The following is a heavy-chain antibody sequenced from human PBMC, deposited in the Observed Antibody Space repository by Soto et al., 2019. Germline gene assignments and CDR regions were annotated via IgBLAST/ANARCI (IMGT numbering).Heavy chain of an antibody. CDR3: ARDVRNYVGRGTYFEWFDP. CDR2: IYYTGNT. V-gene: IGHV4-31*01. D-gene: IGHD3-10*02. CDR1: VGSISSHDYY. J-gene: IGHJ5*02. Sequence: QVQLQESGPGLVKPSQTLSLTCTVSVGSISSHDYYWSWLRQYPGKGLEWIGYIYYTGNTYINPSLNSLLIMSVDTSKNESFWRLSSVTAADTALYYWARDVRNYVGRGTYFEWFDPWGQGTLVTVSS.